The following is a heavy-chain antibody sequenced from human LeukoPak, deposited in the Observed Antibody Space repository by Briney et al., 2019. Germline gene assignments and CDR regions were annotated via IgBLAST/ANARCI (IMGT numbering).Heavy chain of an antibody. V-gene: IGHV1-2*02. CDR1: GYTFTDYY. CDR3: ARSPHILTGENFDY. D-gene: IGHD3-9*01. Sequence: ASVKVSCEASGYTFTDYYMHWVRQAPGQGLEWMGWINSNSGGTNYAQKFQGRVTMTRDTSISTAYMELGRLRSGDTAVYYCARSPHILTGENFDYWGQGTLVTVSS. J-gene: IGHJ4*02. CDR2: INSNSGGT.